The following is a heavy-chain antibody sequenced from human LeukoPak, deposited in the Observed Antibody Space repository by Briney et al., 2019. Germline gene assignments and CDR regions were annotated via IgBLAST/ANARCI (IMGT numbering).Heavy chain of an antibody. J-gene: IGHJ4*02. CDR3: ARDIPTAMVPHFFNY. Sequence: ASVKVSRKAPGYTFTSYGISWVRQAPGQGLEWMGWISAYNGNTNYVQKLQGRVTMTTDTSTSTAYMELRSLRSDDTAVYYCARDIPTAMVPHFFNYWGQGTLVTVSS. CDR2: ISAYNGNT. CDR1: GYTFTSYG. V-gene: IGHV1-18*01. D-gene: IGHD5-18*01.